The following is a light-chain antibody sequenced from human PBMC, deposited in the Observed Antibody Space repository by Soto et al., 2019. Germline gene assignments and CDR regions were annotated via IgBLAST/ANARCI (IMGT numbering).Light chain of an antibody. CDR2: AAS. Sequence: DIQMTQSPSSLSASVGDTVTITCRASQTITRHLNRYQQKPGKAPKLLIYAASTLRSGVPSRFSGSGSGTDFTLTISSLQPEDFVTYYCQQSDTTPLFTFGPGTKVDIK. J-gene: IGKJ3*01. CDR3: QQSDTTPLFT. V-gene: IGKV1-39*01. CDR1: QTITRH.